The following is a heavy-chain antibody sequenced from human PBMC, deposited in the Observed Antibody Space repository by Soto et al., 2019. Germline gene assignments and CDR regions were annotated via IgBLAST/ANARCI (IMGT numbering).Heavy chain of an antibody. CDR2: TTSDGSSI. CDR3: ERDRKGVTTHWDY. V-gene: IGHV3-74*01. D-gene: IGHD3-16*01. J-gene: IGHJ4*02. CDR1: GFTVSSYW. Sequence: PGGSLRLSCAASGFTVSSYWMHWVRQAPGMGLMWVSRTTSDGSSISYADSVKGRFTISRDNAKYTLYLPMNSLGGEGTALYYCERDRKGVTTHWDYWGEGTLVTVP.